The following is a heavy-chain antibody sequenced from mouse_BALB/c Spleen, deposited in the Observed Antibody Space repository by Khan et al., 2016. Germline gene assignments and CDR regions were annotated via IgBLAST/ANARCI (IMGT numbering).Heavy chain of an antibody. CDR1: GYTFTSYW. D-gene: IGHD2-1*01. J-gene: IGHJ4*01. CDR2: IYPGNSDT. V-gene: IGHV1-5*01. CDR3: TEGNYFYAMDY. Sequence: VQLQQSGTVLARPGASVKMSCKASGYTFTSYWMHWVKQRPGKGLEWIGAIYPGNSDTSYNQKFKGKAKLTAVTSTSTAYMELSSLTNEDSAVYYSTEGNYFYAMDYWGQGTSVTVSS.